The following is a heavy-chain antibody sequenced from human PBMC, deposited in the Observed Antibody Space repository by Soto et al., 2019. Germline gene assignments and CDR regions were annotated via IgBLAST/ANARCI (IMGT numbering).Heavy chain of an antibody. CDR2: TNTNTGGT. CDR1: GYTFTDYY. D-gene: IGHD5-12*01. CDR3: VRDRVPTAPEFDY. V-gene: IGHV1-2*02. J-gene: IGHJ4*02. Sequence: QVQLVQSGAEVKKPGASVKVSCKASGYTFTDYYIHWVRQGPGQGPEWLGWTNTNTGGTNYAQKFKGRVTVTRDTSTNTAYMDLYRLTSDDTAVYYCVRDRVPTAPEFDYWGQGTLITVSS.